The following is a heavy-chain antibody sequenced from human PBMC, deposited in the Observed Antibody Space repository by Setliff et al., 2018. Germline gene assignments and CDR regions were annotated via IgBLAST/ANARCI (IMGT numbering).Heavy chain of an antibody. J-gene: IGHJ1*01. D-gene: IGHD6-19*01. Sequence: SETLSLTCTVSVDSISSSTYYWGWIRQPPGKGPEWIGSVYYSGTTKYNPSLGSRVTISVDASKNQFSLKLSSVTAADTVVYYCARHKTGAVGTGEHFQHWGQGTLVTVSS. CDR3: ARHKTGAVGTGEHFQH. CDR1: VDSISSSTYY. CDR2: VYYSGTT. V-gene: IGHV4-39*01.